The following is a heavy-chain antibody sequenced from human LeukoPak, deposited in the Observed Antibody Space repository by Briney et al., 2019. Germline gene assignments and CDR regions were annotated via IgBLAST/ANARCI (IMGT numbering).Heavy chain of an antibody. CDR3: ARAITLYSDFWSGFPGGLDY. Sequence: PSGTLSLTCAVSGGSISSSNWWSWVRQPPGKGLEWIGEIYHSGSTNYNPSLKSRVTISVDKSRNQFSLKLSSVTAADTAVYYCARAITLYSDFWSGFPGGLDYWGQGTLVTVSS. J-gene: IGHJ4*02. D-gene: IGHD3-3*01. CDR1: GGSISSSNW. V-gene: IGHV4-4*02. CDR2: IYHSGST.